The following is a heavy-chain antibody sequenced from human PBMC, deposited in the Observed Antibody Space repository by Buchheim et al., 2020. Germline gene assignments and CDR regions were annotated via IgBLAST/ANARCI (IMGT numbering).Heavy chain of an antibody. J-gene: IGHJ4*02. CDR2: ITPTRGST. D-gene: IGHD4-11*01. CDR3: ARRTTGYFDY. Sequence: QVQLVQSGAEVKKPGASVKVSCKASGYTFTSYYMHWVRHAPGQGLERLGIITPTRGSTSYAQKFQGRATITRDTSPSPLHLELSSLRSEDTAVYYCARRTTGYFDYWGQGSL. CDR1: GYTFTSYY. V-gene: IGHV1-46*03.